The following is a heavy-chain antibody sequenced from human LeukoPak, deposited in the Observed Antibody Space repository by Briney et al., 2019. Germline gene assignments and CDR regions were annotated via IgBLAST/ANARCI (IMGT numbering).Heavy chain of an antibody. V-gene: IGHV3-30*18. J-gene: IGHJ4*02. D-gene: IGHD2-2*01. CDR2: ISYGGSNK. CDR1: GFTFSSYG. Sequence: GGSLRLSCAASGFTFSSYGMHWVRQAPGKGLEWVAVISYGGSNKYYADSVKGRFTISRDNSKNTLYLQMNSLRAEDTAVYYCAKAVVDPAAIGNPRCYYFDYWGQGTLVSVSS. CDR3: AKAVVDPAAIGNPRCYYFDY.